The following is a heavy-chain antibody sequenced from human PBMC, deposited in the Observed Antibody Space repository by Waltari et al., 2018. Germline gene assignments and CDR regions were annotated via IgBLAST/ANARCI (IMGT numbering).Heavy chain of an antibody. CDR1: GGSISGYY. Sequence: QVQLQESGPGLVKPSETLSLTCTVSGGSISGYYWSWIRQPPGKGLEWIGYIYYSGSTNYNPALKSRVTISVDTSKNQFSLKLSSVTAADTAVYYCARAYDSAYSNYDDAFDIWGQGTMVTVSS. CDR3: ARAYDSAYSNYDDAFDI. CDR2: IYYSGST. D-gene: IGHD4-4*01. V-gene: IGHV4-59*01. J-gene: IGHJ3*02.